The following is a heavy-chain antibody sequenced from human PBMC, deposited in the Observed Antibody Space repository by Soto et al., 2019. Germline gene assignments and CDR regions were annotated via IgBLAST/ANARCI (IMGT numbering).Heavy chain of an antibody. J-gene: IGHJ4*02. CDR2: ISYDGSNK. D-gene: IGHD3-3*01. V-gene: IGHV3-30*18. Sequence: QVQLVESGGGVVQPGRSLRLSCAASGFTFSSYGMHWVRQAPGKGLEWVAVISYDGSNKYYADSVKGRFTISRDNSKKTLYLQMNSLRAEDTAVYYCAKDLGGTRFRLRFLEPPDYWGQGTLVTVSS. CDR1: GFTFSSYG. CDR3: AKDLGGTRFRLRFLEPPDY.